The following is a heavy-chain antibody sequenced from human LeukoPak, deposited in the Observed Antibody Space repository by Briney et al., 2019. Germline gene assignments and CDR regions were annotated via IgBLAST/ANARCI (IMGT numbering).Heavy chain of an antibody. Sequence: GGSLRLSCAASGFTFTNYWMTWVRQSPGKGLEWVAYIKQDGSDKYYVDSVKGRFTVSRDNAKNSLYVQMNSLRAEDTAVYYCARGGYYDSSGYYYVGYFHHWGQGTLVTVSS. J-gene: IGHJ1*01. CDR3: ARGGYYDSSGYYYVGYFHH. D-gene: IGHD3-22*01. CDR2: IKQDGSDK. CDR1: GFTFTNYW. V-gene: IGHV3-7*02.